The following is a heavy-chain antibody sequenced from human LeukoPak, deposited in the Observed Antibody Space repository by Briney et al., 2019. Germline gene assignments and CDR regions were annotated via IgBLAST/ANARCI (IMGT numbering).Heavy chain of an antibody. CDR2: ISGSVSTI. J-gene: IGHJ4*02. Sequence: GGSLRLSCAASGFTFSSYEMNWVRQAPGKGLEWVSYISGSVSTIYYADSVKGRFTISRDNAKNSLYLQMNSLRAEDTAVYYCAKAGFLITFGGIGVWGQGTLVTVSS. CDR1: GFTFSSYE. V-gene: IGHV3-48*03. D-gene: IGHD3-16*01. CDR3: AKAGFLITFGGIGV.